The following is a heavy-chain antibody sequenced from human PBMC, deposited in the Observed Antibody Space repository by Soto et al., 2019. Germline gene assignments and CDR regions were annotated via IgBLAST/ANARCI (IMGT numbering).Heavy chain of an antibody. V-gene: IGHV1-3*05. J-gene: IGHJ4*02. CDR2: VNAGNGDT. D-gene: IGHD6-19*01. CDR3: ARTGDSGWFDY. Sequence: QVQLVQSGGEEKKPGASVKVSCKASGYTFTNFAIHWVRQAPGQRLEWMGWVNAGNGDTRYSQKFQGRITITRDTSASTAYMDLTSLRSGDSAVYYCARTGDSGWFDYWGQGTLVTVSS. CDR1: GYTFTNFA.